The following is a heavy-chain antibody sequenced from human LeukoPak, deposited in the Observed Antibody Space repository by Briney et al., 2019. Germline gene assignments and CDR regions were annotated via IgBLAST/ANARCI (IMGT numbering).Heavy chain of an antibody. CDR2: INHSGST. J-gene: IGHJ6*02. D-gene: IGHD1-26*01. V-gene: IGHV4-34*01. CDR3: ARCSLRSGSYRYYYYGMDV. Sequence: SSETLSLTCAVYGGSFSGYYWSWIRQPPGKGLEWIGEINHSGSTNYNPSLKSRVTISVDTSKNQCSLKLSSVTAADTAVYYCARCSLRSGSYRYYYYGMDVWGQGTTVTVSS. CDR1: GGSFSGYY.